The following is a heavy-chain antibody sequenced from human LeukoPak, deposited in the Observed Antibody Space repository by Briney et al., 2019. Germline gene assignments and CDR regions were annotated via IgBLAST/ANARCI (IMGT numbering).Heavy chain of an antibody. CDR2: ISTSGST. CDR1: GDSISGFY. V-gene: IGHV4-4*07. D-gene: IGHD4-17*01. CDR3: ARGLPSYGDYVDYYFYMDV. J-gene: IGHJ6*03. Sequence: SETLSLTCTASGDSISGFYWSWIRQPAGKGLQWIGRISTSGSTNYNPSLKSRVTMSVDRSTNKFSLTVRSVTAADTALYYCARGLPSYGDYVDYYFYMDVWGKGTTVTVSS.